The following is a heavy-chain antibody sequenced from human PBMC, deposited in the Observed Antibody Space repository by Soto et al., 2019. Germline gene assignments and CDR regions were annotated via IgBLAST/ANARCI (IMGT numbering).Heavy chain of an antibody. CDR3: ARDCSSTSCYTPFYYYGMDV. V-gene: IGHV4-4*07. J-gene: IGHJ6*02. CDR2: IYTSGST. D-gene: IGHD2-2*02. CDR1: GGSISSYY. Sequence: PSETLSLTCTVSGGSISSYYWSWIRQPAGKGLEWIGRIYTSGSTNYNPSLKSRVTMSVDTSKNQFSLKLSSVTAADTAVYYCARDCSSTSCYTPFYYYGMDVWGQGTTVTVSS.